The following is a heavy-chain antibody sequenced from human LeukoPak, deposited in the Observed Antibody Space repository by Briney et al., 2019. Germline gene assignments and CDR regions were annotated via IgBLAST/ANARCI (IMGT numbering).Heavy chain of an antibody. CDR2: IYYSGGT. Sequence: SETLSLTCTVSGGSISSYYWSWIRQPPGKGLEWIGYIYYSGGTNYNPSLKSRVTISVDTSKNQFSLKLSSVTAADTAEYYCARSPNGGNSDYWGQGTLVTVSS. D-gene: IGHD4-23*01. CDR3: ARSPNGGNSDY. J-gene: IGHJ4*02. V-gene: IGHV4-59*08. CDR1: GGSISSYY.